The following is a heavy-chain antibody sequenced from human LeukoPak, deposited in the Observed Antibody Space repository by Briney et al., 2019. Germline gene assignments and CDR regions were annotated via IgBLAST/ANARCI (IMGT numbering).Heavy chain of an antibody. Sequence: SQTLSLTCTVSGGSISSGGYYWSWIRQHPGKGLEWIGYIYYSGSTYYNPSLKSRVTISVDTSKNQFSLKLSSVTAADTAVYYCARDTPYYDILTGPFDIRGQGTMVTVSS. J-gene: IGHJ3*02. V-gene: IGHV4-31*03. CDR3: ARDTPYYDILTGPFDI. CDR1: GGSISSGGYY. CDR2: IYYSGST. D-gene: IGHD3-9*01.